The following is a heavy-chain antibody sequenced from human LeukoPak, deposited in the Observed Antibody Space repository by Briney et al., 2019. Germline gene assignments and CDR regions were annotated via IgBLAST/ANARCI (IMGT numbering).Heavy chain of an antibody. V-gene: IGHV1-18*04. J-gene: IGHJ4*02. CDR3: ARDLYSRRMNYHGSGSYFAY. D-gene: IGHD3-10*01. CDR2: ISGYNGNT. Sequence: ASVKVSCKTSGYTFTDYYIHWVRQAPGQGLEWMGWISGYNGNTHYEQKLQGRVTMTTDTSTSTAYMELRSLRSDDTAVYYCARDLYSRRMNYHGSGSYFAYWGQGTLVTVSS. CDR1: GYTFTDYY.